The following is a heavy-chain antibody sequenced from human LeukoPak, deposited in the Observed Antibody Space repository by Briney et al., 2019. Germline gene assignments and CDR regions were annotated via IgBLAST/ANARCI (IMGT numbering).Heavy chain of an antibody. J-gene: IGHJ4*02. CDR1: GGSISSGGYS. Sequence: PSETLSLTCAVSGGSISSGGYSWSWIRQPPGKGLEWIGYIYHSGSTYYNPSLKSRVTISVDTSKNQFSLKLSSVTAADTAVYYCARDGGSYYGSGSVDYWGQGTLVTVSS. CDR3: ARDGGSYYGSGSVDY. CDR2: IYHSGST. D-gene: IGHD3-10*01. V-gene: IGHV4-30-2*01.